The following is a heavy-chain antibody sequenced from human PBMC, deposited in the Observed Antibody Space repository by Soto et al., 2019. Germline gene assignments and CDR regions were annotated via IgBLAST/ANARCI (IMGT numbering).Heavy chain of an antibody. V-gene: IGHV4-39*01. D-gene: IGHD3-3*01. CDR2: IYYSGST. CDR1: GGSISSSSYY. CDR3: ARTLRFLEWLWDY. J-gene: IGHJ4*02. Sequence: QLQLQESGPGLVKPSETLSLTCTVSGGSISSSSYYWGWIRQPPGKGLEWIGSIYYSGSTYYNPSLKSRVTISVDTSKNQFSLKLSSVTAADTAVYYCARTLRFLEWLWDYWGQGTLVTVSS.